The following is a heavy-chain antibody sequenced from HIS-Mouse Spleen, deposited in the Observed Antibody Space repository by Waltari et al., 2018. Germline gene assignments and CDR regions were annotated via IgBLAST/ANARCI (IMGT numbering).Heavy chain of an antibody. Sequence: QLQLQESGPGLVKPSETLSLTCTVSGGSISSSSYYWGWIRQPPGKGLEWIGSSYYSGRPYYNPSLTSPVTISVDTSKNQFSLKLSSVTAADTAVYYCAREIPYSSSWYDWYFDLWGRGTLVTVSS. D-gene: IGHD6-13*01. CDR3: AREIPYSSSWYDWYFDL. CDR1: GGSISSSSYY. CDR2: SYYSGRP. V-gene: IGHV4-39*07. J-gene: IGHJ2*01.